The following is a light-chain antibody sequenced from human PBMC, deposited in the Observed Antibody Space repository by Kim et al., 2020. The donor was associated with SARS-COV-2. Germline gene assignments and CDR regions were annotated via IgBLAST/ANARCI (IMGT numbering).Light chain of an antibody. CDR1: QRLNNY. Sequence: GAFGERITITCREGQRLNNYLNWYQQRPGKVPNLLIYDASRLHSGVPSRFSASESGTVFNLTITNLQREEFATYYCQQTNSAHYTSGQGTKLAI. V-gene: IGKV1-39*01. CDR2: DAS. J-gene: IGKJ2*01. CDR3: QQTNSAHYT.